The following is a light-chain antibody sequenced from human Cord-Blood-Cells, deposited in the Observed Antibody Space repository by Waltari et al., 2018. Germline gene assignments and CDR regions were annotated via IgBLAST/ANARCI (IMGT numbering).Light chain of an antibody. CDR1: QGIRSY. CDR2: AAS. V-gene: IGKV1-9*01. J-gene: IGKJ2*01. Sequence: DIQLTQSPSFLSASVGDRGTITCRASQGIRSYLAWYQQKPGKAPKLLIYAASTLQSGVPSRFSGSGSGTEVTLTISSLQPEDFATYYCQQLNSYPYTFGQGTKLEIK. CDR3: QQLNSYPYT.